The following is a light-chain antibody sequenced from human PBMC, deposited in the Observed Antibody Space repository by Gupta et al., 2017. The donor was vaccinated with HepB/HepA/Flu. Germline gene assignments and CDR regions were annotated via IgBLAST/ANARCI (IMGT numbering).Light chain of an antibody. J-gene: IGLJ1*01. Sequence: SAELTQPPSVSVSPGQTASITCSGDKLGDKYACWYQQKPGQSPVLVIYQDSKRPSGIPERFSGSNSGNTATLTISGTQAMDEADYYCQAWDSNMRVFGTGTKVTVL. CDR1: KLGDKY. V-gene: IGLV3-1*01. CDR3: QAWDSNMRV. CDR2: QDS.